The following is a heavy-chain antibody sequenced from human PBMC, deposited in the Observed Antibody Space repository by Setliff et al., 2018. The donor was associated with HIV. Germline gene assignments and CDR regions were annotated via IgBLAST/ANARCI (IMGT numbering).Heavy chain of an antibody. V-gene: IGHV3-11*06. D-gene: IGHD6-6*01. CDR1: GFTFSGFY. Sequence: PGGSLRLSCTASGFTFSGFYMNWVRQAPGKGLEWVSFISSQDYTDYADFVKGRFTISRGNAKNSLYLQMNSLRAEDTAVYYCARDDPPREDSSSPVLFYSGMDVWGQGTPVTVSS. CDR2: ISSQDYT. J-gene: IGHJ6*02. CDR3: ARDDPPREDSSSPVLFYSGMDV.